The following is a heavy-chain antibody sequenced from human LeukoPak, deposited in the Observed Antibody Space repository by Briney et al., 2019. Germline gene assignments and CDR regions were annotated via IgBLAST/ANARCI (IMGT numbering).Heavy chain of an antibody. D-gene: IGHD1-26*01. CDR1: GGSISSGDSY. V-gene: IGHV4-30-4*01. CDR2: IYYSGST. CDR3: AREDRYRGKRHFDY. Sequence: TSQTLSLTCTVSGGSISSGDSYWSWIRQPPGKGLEWIGYIYYSGSTYYNPSLKSRVTISVDTSKNQFSLNLSSVTAADTAVYYCAREDRYRGKRHFDYWGQGTLVTVSS. J-gene: IGHJ4*02.